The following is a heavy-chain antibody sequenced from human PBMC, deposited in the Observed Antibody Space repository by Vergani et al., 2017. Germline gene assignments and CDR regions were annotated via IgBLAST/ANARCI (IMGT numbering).Heavy chain of an antibody. Sequence: QVQLVESGGSVVKPGRSLRLSCEASGFTFSNYGLHWVRQAPGQGLEWEAVISPDGSHEYYIDYVKGRFTISRDNSNNTLILQMNGLRAEDTAVYYCARRRVWATISCEFSGGFDCWVLRAMVSVSS. J-gene: IGHJ4*02. CDR2: ISPDGSHE. CDR3: ARRRVWATISCEFSGGFDC. D-gene: IGHD1-26*01. CDR1: GFTFSNYG. V-gene: IGHV3-30*03.